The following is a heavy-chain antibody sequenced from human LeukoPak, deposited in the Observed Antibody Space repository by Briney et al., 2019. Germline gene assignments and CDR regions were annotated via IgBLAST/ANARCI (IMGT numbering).Heavy chain of an antibody. J-gene: IGHJ4*02. V-gene: IGHV3-23*01. CDR2: IFGSGGSA. D-gene: IGHD2-15*01. CDR3: AKTTTGYSSGRYPAWPIDY. CDR1: GFPFGSYA. Sequence: GGSLRLSCEAPGFPFGSYAMSWVRKAPGKGLEWVQGIFGSGGSAHYADSVKGRFTISRDNSKNTVYLQMDSLRAEDTAIYYCAKTTTGYSSGRYPAWPIDYWGQGTLVTVSS.